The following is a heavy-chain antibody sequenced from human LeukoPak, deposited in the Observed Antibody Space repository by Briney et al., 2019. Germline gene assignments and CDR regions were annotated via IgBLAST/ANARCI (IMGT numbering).Heavy chain of an antibody. Sequence: ATLSLTCTVFGGSITSYYWSWIRQPPGKGLEWIGYIYYSGSTDYTPNLKSRVTISVDTSKNQSSLKLSSVTAADTAVYYCGRGTGSGSYPFDYWGQGTLVTVSS. J-gene: IGHJ4*02. D-gene: IGHD3-10*01. V-gene: IGHV4-59*01. CDR3: GRGTGSGSYPFDY. CDR2: IYYSGST. CDR1: GGSITSYY.